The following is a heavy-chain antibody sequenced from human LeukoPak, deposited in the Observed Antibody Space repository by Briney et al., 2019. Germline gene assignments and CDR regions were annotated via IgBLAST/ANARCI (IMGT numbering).Heavy chain of an antibody. D-gene: IGHD3-16*02. V-gene: IGHV3-48*03. CDR3: ARGGHDYVWGSYRYPNWFDP. CDR1: GFTFSSYE. J-gene: IGHJ5*02. Sequence: PGGSLRLSCAASGFTFSSYEMNWVRQAPGKGLEWVSYISSSGSTIYYADSVKGRFTISRDNAKNSLYLQMNSLRAEDTAVYYCARGGHDYVWGSYRYPNWFDPWGQGTLVTVSS. CDR2: ISSSGSTI.